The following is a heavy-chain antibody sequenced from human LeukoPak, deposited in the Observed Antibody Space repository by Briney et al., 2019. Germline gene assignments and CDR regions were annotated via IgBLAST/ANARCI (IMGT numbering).Heavy chain of an antibody. D-gene: IGHD3-22*01. CDR2: IYTSGST. CDR3: ARETRSRGYDSSGYYFY. J-gene: IGHJ4*02. V-gene: IGHV4-4*07. Sequence: SETLSLTCTVSGGSISSYYWSWIRQPAGKGLEWIGRIYTSGSTNYNPSLKSRVTMSVDTSKNQFSLKLSSVTAADTAVYYCARETRSRGYDSSGYYFYWGQGTLVTVSS. CDR1: GGSISSYY.